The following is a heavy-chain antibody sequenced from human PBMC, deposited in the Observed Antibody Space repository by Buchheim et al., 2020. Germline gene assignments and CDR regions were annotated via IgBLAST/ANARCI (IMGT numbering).Heavy chain of an antibody. D-gene: IGHD5-18*01. CDR2: INSDGSST. CDR1: GFTFSSYW. V-gene: IGHV3-74*01. J-gene: IGHJ4*02. Sequence: EVQLVESGGGLVQPGGSLRLSCAASGFTFSSYWMHWVRQAPGKGLVWVSRINSDGSSTSYADSVKGRFTISRDNAKKQLYLQMNSLRAEDTAVYYCASSPGDSYGFLCLGYWGQGTL. CDR3: ASSPGDSYGFLCLGY.